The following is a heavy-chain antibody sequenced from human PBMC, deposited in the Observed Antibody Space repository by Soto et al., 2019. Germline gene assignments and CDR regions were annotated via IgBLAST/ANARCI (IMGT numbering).Heavy chain of an antibody. CDR2: INPNSGGT. CDR3: AREVPYYYDSSGLPPDV. V-gene: IGHV1-2*04. J-gene: IGHJ6*02. Sequence: ASVKVSCKASGYTFTGYYMHWVRQAPGQGLEWMGWINPNSGGTNYAQKFQGWVTMTRDTSISTAYMELSRLRSDDTAVYYCAREVPYYYDSSGLPPDVWGQGTTVTVSS. CDR1: GYTFTGYY. D-gene: IGHD3-22*01.